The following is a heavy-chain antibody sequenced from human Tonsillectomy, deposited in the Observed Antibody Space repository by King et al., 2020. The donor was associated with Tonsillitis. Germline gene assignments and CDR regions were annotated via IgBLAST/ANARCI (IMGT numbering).Heavy chain of an antibody. CDR3: ARGVEYDFWSGSVKMDEQ. Sequence: VQLVESGGGLVKPGGSLRLSCAASGFTFSRYSMNWVRQAPGKGLEWVSSISSSSSYIYYADSVKGRFTISRDNAKNSLYLQMNSLRAEDTAVYYCARGVEYDFWSGSVKMDEQWGQGTLVTVS. CDR1: GFTFSRYS. J-gene: IGHJ1*01. CDR2: ISSSSSYI. V-gene: IGHV3-21*01. D-gene: IGHD3-3*01.